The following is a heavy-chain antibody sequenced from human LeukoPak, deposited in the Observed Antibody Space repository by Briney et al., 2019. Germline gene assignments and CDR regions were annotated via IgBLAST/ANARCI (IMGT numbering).Heavy chain of an antibody. CDR2: ISSSGSTI. J-gene: IGHJ4*02. Sequence: GGSLRLSCAASGFTFSDYYMSWIRQAPGKGLEWVSYISSSGSTIYYADSVKGRFTISRDNAKNSLYLQMNSLRVEDTAVYYCAKGGSCSGDSCPTIFDYWGQGTLVTVSS. CDR3: AKGGSCSGDSCPTIFDY. V-gene: IGHV3-11*04. D-gene: IGHD2-15*01. CDR1: GFTFSDYY.